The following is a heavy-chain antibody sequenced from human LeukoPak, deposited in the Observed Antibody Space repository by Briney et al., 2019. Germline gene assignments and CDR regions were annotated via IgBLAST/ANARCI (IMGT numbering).Heavy chain of an antibody. J-gene: IGHJ3*02. Sequence: GGSLRLSCAASGFTLINYSMDWVRQAPGKGLEWVAYISSSSATIHYADSVKGRFTISRDNAKNSLYLQMNSLRAEDTAVYYCARAGEGLLAYSFDIWGQGTMVTVSS. D-gene: IGHD1-26*01. V-gene: IGHV3-48*01. CDR1: GFTLINYS. CDR2: ISSSSATI. CDR3: ARAGEGLLAYSFDI.